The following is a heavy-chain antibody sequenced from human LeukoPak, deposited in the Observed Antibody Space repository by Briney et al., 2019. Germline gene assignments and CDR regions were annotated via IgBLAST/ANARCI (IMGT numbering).Heavy chain of an antibody. V-gene: IGHV3-21*01. CDR3: ARPRGCGSARCNNFDY. Sequence: GGSLRLSCAASGFTFSNYRMNWVRQAPGKGLEWVSSISSSSIYIYYADSLKGRFTISRDNAKNSLYLQMNNLRAEDTAVYYCARPRGCGSARCNNFDYWGQGTLVTVSS. CDR2: ISSSSIYI. D-gene: IGHD2-2*01. J-gene: IGHJ4*02. CDR1: GFTFSNYR.